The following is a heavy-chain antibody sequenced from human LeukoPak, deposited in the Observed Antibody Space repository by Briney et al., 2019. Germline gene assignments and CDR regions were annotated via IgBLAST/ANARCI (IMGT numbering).Heavy chain of an antibody. CDR3: ARDPYSGSYGDSYYYYMDV. CDR2: IKQDGSEK. D-gene: IGHD1-26*01. J-gene: IGHJ6*03. V-gene: IGHV3-7*01. Sequence: GGSLRLSCAASGFTFSNYWMSWVRQAPGKGLEWVANIKQDGSEKYYVDSVKGRFTISRDNARNSLYLLMNSLRVEDTAVYYCARDPYSGSYGDSYYYYMDVWGKGTTVTISS. CDR1: GFTFSNYW.